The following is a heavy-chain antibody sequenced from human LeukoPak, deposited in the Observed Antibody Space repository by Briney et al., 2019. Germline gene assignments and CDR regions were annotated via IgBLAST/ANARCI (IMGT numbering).Heavy chain of an antibody. CDR2: IYYSGST. V-gene: IGHV4-39*07. CDR1: GGSITSSSDF. CDR3: ARAGRNWDNGYQFDY. J-gene: IGHJ4*02. D-gene: IGHD1/OR15-1a*01. Sequence: PSETLSLTCTVSGGSITSSSDFWGWIRQPPGKGLEWMGGIYYSGSTYYNPSLRSRVTISVDTSKNQLSLKVSSVTAADTAVYYCARAGRNWDNGYQFDYWGQGILVTVSS.